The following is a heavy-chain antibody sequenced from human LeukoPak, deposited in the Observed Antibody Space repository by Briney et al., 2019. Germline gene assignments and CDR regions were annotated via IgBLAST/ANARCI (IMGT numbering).Heavy chain of an antibody. CDR3: ARDPSRVYYFDY. Sequence: GSSVKVSCKASGGTFSSYTINWVRQAPGQGLEWMGRIIPILGIANYAQKFQGRVTITADKSTSTAYMELSSLRSEDTAVYYCARDPSRVYYFDYWGQGTLVTVSS. D-gene: IGHD2-8*01. CDR2: IIPILGIA. CDR1: GGTFSSYT. J-gene: IGHJ4*02. V-gene: IGHV1-69*04.